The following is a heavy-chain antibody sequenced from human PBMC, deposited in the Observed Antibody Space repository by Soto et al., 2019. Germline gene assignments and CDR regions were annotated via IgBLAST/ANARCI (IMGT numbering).Heavy chain of an antibody. Sequence: ASVKVSCKASGYTFTSYDINWVRQATGQGLEWMGWMNPNSGNTGYAQKFQGRVTMTRNTSISTAYMELSSLRSEDTAVYYCARAVYCSGGSCSYSYMDVWGKGTTVTVSS. CDR2: MNPNSGNT. J-gene: IGHJ6*03. V-gene: IGHV1-8*01. D-gene: IGHD2-15*01. CDR3: ARAVYCSGGSCSYSYMDV. CDR1: GYTFTSYD.